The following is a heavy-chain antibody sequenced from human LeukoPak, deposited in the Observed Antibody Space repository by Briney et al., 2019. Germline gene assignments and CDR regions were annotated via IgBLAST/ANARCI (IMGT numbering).Heavy chain of an antibody. CDR3: ARTGYSYGYVSYYGMDV. V-gene: IGHV7-4-1*02. D-gene: IGHD5-18*01. CDR1: GYTFTSYA. Sequence: ASVKVSCKASGYTFTSYAMSWVRQAPGQGLEWMGWINTNTGNPTYAQGFTGRFAFSLDTSVSTAYLQISSLKAEDTAVYYCARTGYSYGYVSYYGMDVWGQGTTVTVSS. CDR2: INTNTGNP. J-gene: IGHJ6*02.